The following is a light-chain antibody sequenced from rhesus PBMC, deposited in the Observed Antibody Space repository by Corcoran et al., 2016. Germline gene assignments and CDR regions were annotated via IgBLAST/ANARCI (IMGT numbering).Light chain of an antibody. J-gene: IGKJ1*01. V-gene: IGKV1-66*01. CDR3: QQYNNSPWT. Sequence: DIQMTQSPSSLSASVGDRVTITCRASQGINNYLSWYQQKPGKAPKPLIYYASILETGVPSRFSGIRSGTDYTLTISSLQPEEIATYYCQQYNNSPWTFGQGTKVEIK. CDR1: QGINNY. CDR2: YAS.